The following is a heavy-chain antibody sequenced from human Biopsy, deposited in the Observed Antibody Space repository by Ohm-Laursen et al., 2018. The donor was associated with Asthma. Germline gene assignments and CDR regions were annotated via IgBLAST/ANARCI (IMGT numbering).Heavy chain of an antibody. CDR2: ILPILGTS. Sequence: SVKVSCKASGGTFSTFTITWVRQAPGQALEWMGGILPILGTSNYAQKFQGRGTITADESTRTAYMELSSLRSEDTAIYYCATPPVGSISYFDSWGQGTLVTVSS. CDR1: GGTFSTFT. V-gene: IGHV1-69*13. CDR3: ATPPVGSISYFDS. J-gene: IGHJ4*02. D-gene: IGHD1-26*01.